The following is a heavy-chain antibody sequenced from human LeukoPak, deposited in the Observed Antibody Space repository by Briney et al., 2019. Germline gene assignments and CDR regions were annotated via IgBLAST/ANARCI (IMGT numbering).Heavy chain of an antibody. J-gene: IGHJ5*02. CDR3: ARDRQFRLHDP. CDR1: GFTFSDYY. D-gene: IGHD3-16*01. V-gene: IGHV3-11*01. Sequence: GGSLRLSCTASGFTFSDYYMSWIRQAPGKGLEWLSYISTSGDIMPYVDSVRGRFTISRDNAKKSVYLQIDSLRAEDTAIYYCARDRQFRLHDPWGQGILVTVSS. CDR2: ISTSGDIM.